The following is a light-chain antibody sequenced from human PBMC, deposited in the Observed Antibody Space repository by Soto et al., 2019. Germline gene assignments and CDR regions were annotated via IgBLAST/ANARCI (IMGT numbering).Light chain of an antibody. Sequence: DIQMTQSPYSLSASVGDRVTITCRASQSISSYLNWYQQKPGKAPKLLIYGASSLQSGVPSRFSGSGSGTDFTLIISSLQPEDFATYYCQQSYTTPRTFGQGTELEIK. V-gene: IGKV1-39*01. CDR3: QQSYTTPRT. CDR1: QSISSY. J-gene: IGKJ2*01. CDR2: GAS.